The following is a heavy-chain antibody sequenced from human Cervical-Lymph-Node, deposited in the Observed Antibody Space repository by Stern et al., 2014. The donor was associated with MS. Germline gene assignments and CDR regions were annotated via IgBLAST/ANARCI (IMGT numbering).Heavy chain of an antibody. CDR3: ARGHRTLQANDC. V-gene: IGHV3-53*01. J-gene: IGHJ4*02. Sequence: EVQLGESGGGLIQPGGSLSLSCAASGFTVSNNFMHWVRQAPGKGLEWVSVLFSTNSAYYADSVKGRFTISRDTSKNTLYLQMSSLRPEDTAVYYCARGHRTLQANDCWGQGTLVTVSS. D-gene: IGHD1-14*01. CDR2: LFSTNSA. CDR1: GFTVSNNF.